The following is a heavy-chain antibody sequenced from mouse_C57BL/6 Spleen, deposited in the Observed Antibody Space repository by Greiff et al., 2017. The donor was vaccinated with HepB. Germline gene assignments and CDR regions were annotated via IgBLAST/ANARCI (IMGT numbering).Heavy chain of an antibody. J-gene: IGHJ2*01. CDR2: INPNNGGT. Sequence: VQLKQSGPELVKPGASVKMSCKASGYTFTDYNMHWVKQSHGKSLEWIGYINPNNGGTSYNQKFKGKATLTVNKSSSTAYMELRSLTSEDSAVYYCARSGTTVVAPFDYWGQGTTLTVSS. CDR3: ARSGTTVVAPFDY. D-gene: IGHD1-1*01. V-gene: IGHV1-22*01. CDR1: GYTFTDYN.